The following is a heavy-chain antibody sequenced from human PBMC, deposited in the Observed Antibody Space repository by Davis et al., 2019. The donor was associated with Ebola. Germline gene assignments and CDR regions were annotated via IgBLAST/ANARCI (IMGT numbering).Heavy chain of an antibody. CDR2: INQSGIP. J-gene: IGHJ4*02. D-gene: IGHD3-9*01. CDR1: GVSFSDYY. CDR3: ALGYFGQDPLDF. V-gene: IGHV4-34*01. Sequence: PSETLSLTCAIYGVSFSDYYWSWIRQSPGRGLEWIGEINQSGIPNSNPSPKSRVTISADRSKNQFFLKLTSVTAADTAVYYCALGYFGQDPLDFWGQGTKVTVSS.